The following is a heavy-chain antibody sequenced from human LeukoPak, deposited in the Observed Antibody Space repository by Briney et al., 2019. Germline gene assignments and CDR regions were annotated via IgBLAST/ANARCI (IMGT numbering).Heavy chain of an antibody. CDR1: GGSISGYY. D-gene: IGHD3-22*01. J-gene: IGHJ5*02. Sequence: SETLSLTCSVSGGSISGYYWSWIGNSPGKGLEWIAYIYYSGSTNYNPSLKSRVTISVDTSKNQFSLKLSSVTAADTAMYYCARATDASSGYFWFDPWGQGTLVTVSS. V-gene: IGHV4-59*01. CDR3: ARATDASSGYFWFDP. CDR2: IYYSGST.